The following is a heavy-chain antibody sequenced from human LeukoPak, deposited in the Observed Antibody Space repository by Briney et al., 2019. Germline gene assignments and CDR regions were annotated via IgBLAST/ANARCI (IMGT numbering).Heavy chain of an antibody. CDR2: IYYSGST. Sequence: SETLSLTCTVSGGSISSSSYYWGWIRQPPGKGLEWIGYIYYSGSTNYSPSLKSRVTISVDTSKNQFSLKLSSVTAADTAVYYCARADGYYYGMDVWGQGTTVTVSS. V-gene: IGHV4-61*05. CDR3: ARADGYYYGMDV. CDR1: GGSISSSSYY. D-gene: IGHD5-24*01. J-gene: IGHJ6*02.